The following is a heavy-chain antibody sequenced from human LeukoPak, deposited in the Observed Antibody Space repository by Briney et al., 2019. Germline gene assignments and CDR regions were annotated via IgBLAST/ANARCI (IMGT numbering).Heavy chain of an antibody. Sequence: ASVKVSCKASGYTFTGYYMHRVPQAPGQGLEWMGRTNPNSGGTNYAQKFQGRVTMTRDTSISTAYMELSRLRSDDTAVYYCARYRYCSSTSCSRIFDYWGQGTLVTVSS. CDR2: TNPNSGGT. CDR1: GYTFTGYY. V-gene: IGHV1-2*06. J-gene: IGHJ4*02. CDR3: ARYRYCSSTSCSRIFDY. D-gene: IGHD2-2*01.